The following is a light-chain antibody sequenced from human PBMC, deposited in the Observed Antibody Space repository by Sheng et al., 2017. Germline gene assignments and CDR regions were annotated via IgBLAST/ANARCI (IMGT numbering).Light chain of an antibody. J-gene: IGLJ1*01. CDR2: QDN. V-gene: IGLV3-1*01. CDR3: QAWDSSTFV. CDR1: KLGQKY. Sequence: SFELTQPPSVSVSPGQTATVTCSGDKLGQKYVCWYQQKPGQSPVLVIYQDNKRSSGIPERFSGSTSGNTATLTIRETQPMDEADYYCQAWDSSTFVFGTGTKVTVL.